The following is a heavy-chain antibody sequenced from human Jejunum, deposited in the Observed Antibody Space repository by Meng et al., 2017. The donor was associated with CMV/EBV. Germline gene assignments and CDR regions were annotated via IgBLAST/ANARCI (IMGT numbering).Heavy chain of an antibody. Sequence: QLVESGGALVQPGGSLRLSCVGSGFTFSSYGMTWVRQAPGKGLEWVSGTSGGGGTTYYADSVKGRFTISRDNSKNTLYLQMNSLRAEDTALYYCAAVGTTPEWGQGTLVTVSS. CDR2: TSGGGGTT. D-gene: IGHD2/OR15-2a*01. V-gene: IGHV3-23*04. J-gene: IGHJ4*02. CDR1: GFTFSSYG. CDR3: AAVGTTPE.